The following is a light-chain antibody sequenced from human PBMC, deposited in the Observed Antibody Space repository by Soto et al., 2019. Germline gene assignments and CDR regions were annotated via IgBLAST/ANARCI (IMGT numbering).Light chain of an antibody. CDR3: QQYNNWPRAT. V-gene: IGKV3-15*01. CDR1: QSISSN. J-gene: IGKJ4*01. Sequence: EIVMTQSPATLSVSPGERATLSCRASQSISSNLAWYQQKPGQAPRLLMFRTSSRATGFPARFSGSGSGTEFNLTISSLQSDDFGVYYWQQYNNWPRATFGGGTKVDIK. CDR2: RTS.